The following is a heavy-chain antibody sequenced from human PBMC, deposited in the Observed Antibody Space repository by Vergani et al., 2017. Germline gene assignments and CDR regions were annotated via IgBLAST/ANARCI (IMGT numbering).Heavy chain of an antibody. CDR2: IDPSDSYT. J-gene: IGHJ6*02. V-gene: IGHV5-10-1*03. CDR3: ASGARAVAAFYYGMDV. Sequence: EVQLVQSGAEVKKPGESLRISCKGSGYSFTSYWISWVRQMPGKGLEWMGRIDPSDSYTNYSPSFQGHVTISADKSISTAYLQWSSLKASDTAMYYCASGARAVAAFYYGMDVWGQGTTVTVSS. CDR1: GYSFTSYW. D-gene: IGHD6-19*01.